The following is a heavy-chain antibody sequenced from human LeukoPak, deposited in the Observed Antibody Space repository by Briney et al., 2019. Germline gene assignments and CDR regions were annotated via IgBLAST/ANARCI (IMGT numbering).Heavy chain of an antibody. CDR1: GDSVSSNIAA. D-gene: IGHD2-21*01. CDR2: TYYRSKWYN. Sequence: SQTLSLTCAISGDSVSSNIAAWNWIRQSPSRCLEWLGRTYYRSKWYNDYAVSVKSRITLNTDTCKHQFSLQLDSVTPEDTAVYYCCHSLSGRTGAFDIWGRGTVVTVSS. V-gene: IGHV6-1*01. CDR3: CHSLSGRTGAFDI. J-gene: IGHJ3*02.